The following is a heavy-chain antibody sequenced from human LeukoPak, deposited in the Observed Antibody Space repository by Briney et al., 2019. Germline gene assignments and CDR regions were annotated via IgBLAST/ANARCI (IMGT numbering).Heavy chain of an antibody. Sequence: PSETLSLTCTVSGASMSIYYWTWIRQVPGKGLEWIGNVYYSGSTRYNPSLMGRATISIDTSKNTFSLKVTSMTAADTAVYFCAKGGSYYDSDYWGHGILVTVSS. J-gene: IGHJ4*01. D-gene: IGHD1-26*01. CDR2: VYYSGST. V-gene: IGHV4-59*03. CDR1: GASMSIYY. CDR3: AKGGSYYDSDY.